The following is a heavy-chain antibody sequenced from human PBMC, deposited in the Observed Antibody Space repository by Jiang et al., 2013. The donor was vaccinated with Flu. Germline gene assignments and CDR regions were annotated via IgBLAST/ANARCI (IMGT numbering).Heavy chain of an antibody. CDR1: GFSFISYT. Sequence: VQLLESGGGFVQPGGSLRLSCAASGFSFISYTMNWVRQAPGKGLEWVSGLSGSGSRTYYADSVKGRFTISRDNSKNTLYLQMNTLRAADTAVYYCAKGTGPLTTRLSAFD. J-gene: IGHJ3*02. D-gene: IGHD1-1*01. V-gene: IGHV3-23*01. CDR2: LSGSGSRT. CDR3: AKGTGPLTTRLSAFD.